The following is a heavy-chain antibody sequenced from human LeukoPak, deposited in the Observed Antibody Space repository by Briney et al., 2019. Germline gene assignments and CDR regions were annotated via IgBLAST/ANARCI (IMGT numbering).Heavy chain of an antibody. V-gene: IGHV3-30*01. CDR2: ISYDGSNK. J-gene: IGHJ4*02. D-gene: IGHD7-27*01. CDR1: GFTFSSYA. CDR3: ARDPFNWGPTYFDY. Sequence: GGSLRLSCAASGFTFSSYAMHWVRQAPGKGLEWVAVISYDGSNKYYADSVKGRLTISRDNSKNTLYPQMNSLRAEDTAVYYCARDPFNWGPTYFDYWGQGTLVTVSS.